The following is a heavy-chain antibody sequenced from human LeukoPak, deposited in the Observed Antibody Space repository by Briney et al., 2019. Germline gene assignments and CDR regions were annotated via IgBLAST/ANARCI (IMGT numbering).Heavy chain of an antibody. D-gene: IGHD2-2*01. CDR3: ARMEEYCSSTSCYDNWFDP. Sequence: GASVKVSCKASGYTFTSYGISWVRQAPGQGLKWMGWISAYNGNTNYAQKLQGRVTMTTDTSTSTAYMELRSLRSDDTAVYYCARMEEYCSSTSCYDNWFDPWGQGTLVTVSS. V-gene: IGHV1-18*04. J-gene: IGHJ5*02. CDR2: ISAYNGNT. CDR1: GYTFTSYG.